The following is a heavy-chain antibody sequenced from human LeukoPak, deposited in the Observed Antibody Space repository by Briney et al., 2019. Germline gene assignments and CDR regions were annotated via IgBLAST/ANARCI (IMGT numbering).Heavy chain of an antibody. D-gene: IGHD2-2*01. CDR3: ARLGPLRVPAKIDY. CDR1: GGSISSYY. Sequence: SQTLSLTSTVYGGSISSYYWSWVRQPPGKGLEWIGYIYYSGSTTYNPSLKGRVTISVDTSKNQFSLKLSSVTAADTAVYYCARLGPLRVPAKIDYWGQGTPVTVSP. CDR2: IYYSGST. J-gene: IGHJ4*02. V-gene: IGHV4-59*08.